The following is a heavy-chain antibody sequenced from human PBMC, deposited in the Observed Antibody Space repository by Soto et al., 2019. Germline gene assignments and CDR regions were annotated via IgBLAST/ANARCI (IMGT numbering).Heavy chain of an antibody. CDR2: ISAYNGNT. D-gene: IGHD3-16*02. J-gene: IGHJ4*02. CDR1: GYTFTSYG. Sequence: KPGVASVKVSCKASGYTFTSYGISWVRQAPGQGLEWMGWISAYNGNTNYAQKLQGRVTMTTDTSTSTAYMELRSLRSDDTAVYYCARGEDMITFGGVIATYYFDYWGQGTLVTVSS. V-gene: IGHV1-18*01. CDR3: ARGEDMITFGGVIATYYFDY.